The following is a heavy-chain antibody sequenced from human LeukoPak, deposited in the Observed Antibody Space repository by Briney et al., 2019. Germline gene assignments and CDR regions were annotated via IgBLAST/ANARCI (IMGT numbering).Heavy chain of an antibody. D-gene: IGHD2-2*01. Sequence: ASVKVSCKASGYTFTSYGISWVRQAPGQGLEWMGWISAYNGNTNYAQKLQGRVTMTTDTSTSTAYMELRSLRSDDTAVYYCARVGYCSSTSCPFYYYYGMDVWGQGTTVTVSS. J-gene: IGHJ6*02. CDR3: ARVGYCSSTSCPFYYYYGMDV. V-gene: IGHV1-18*01. CDR2: ISAYNGNT. CDR1: GYTFTSYG.